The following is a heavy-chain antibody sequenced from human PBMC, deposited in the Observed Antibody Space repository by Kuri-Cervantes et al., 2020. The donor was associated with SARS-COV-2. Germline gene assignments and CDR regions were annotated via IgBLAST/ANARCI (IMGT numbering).Heavy chain of an antibody. Sequence: ASVKVSCKASGYTFTSYGISWVRQAPGQGLEWMGWISAYNGNTNYAQKLQGRVTMTRDTSTSTVYMELSSLRSEDTAVYYSAREEEEGCSGGSCNQNWFDPWGQGTRVTGSS. CDR2: ISAYNGNT. V-gene: IGHV1-18*01. D-gene: IGHD2-15*01. J-gene: IGHJ5*02. CDR1: GYTFTSYG. CDR3: AREEEEGCSGGSCNQNWFDP.